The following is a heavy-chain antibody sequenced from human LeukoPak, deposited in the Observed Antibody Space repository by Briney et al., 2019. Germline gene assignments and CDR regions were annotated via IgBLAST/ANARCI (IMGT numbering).Heavy chain of an antibody. CDR2: IYSGGNT. CDR3: ARESTSSGGDCSIDY. J-gene: IGHJ4*02. D-gene: IGHD2-21*02. Sequence: PGGSLRLSCAASGFTVSSNYMSWVRQAPGKGLDWVSVIYSGGNTYYADSVKGRFTISRDDAENSLYLQMNSLSVDDTAVYYCARESTSSGGDCSIDYWGQGTLVTVSS. V-gene: IGHV3-53*01. CDR1: GFTVSSNY.